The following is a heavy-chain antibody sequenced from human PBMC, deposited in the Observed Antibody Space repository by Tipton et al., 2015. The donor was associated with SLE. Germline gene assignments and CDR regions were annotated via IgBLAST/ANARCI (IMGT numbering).Heavy chain of an antibody. CDR1: GDSISSYY. V-gene: IGHV4-59*08. Sequence: TLSLTCTVSGDSISSYYWNWLRQPPGKGLEWIGYIYYSGSTNSNPSLKSRVTISVETSKSQFSLRLNSVDAADTAVYYCARLIAVSNTVDWFDPWGQGTLVTVSS. J-gene: IGHJ5*02. D-gene: IGHD6-19*01. CDR3: ARLIAVSNTVDWFDP. CDR2: IYYSGST.